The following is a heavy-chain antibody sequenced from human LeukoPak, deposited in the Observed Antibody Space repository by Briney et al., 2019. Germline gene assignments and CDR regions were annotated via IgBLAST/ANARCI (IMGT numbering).Heavy chain of an antibody. Sequence: SETLSPTCTVSGGSISSSSYYWGWIRQPPGKGLEWIESIYYSGSTYYNPSLKSRVTISVDTSKNQFSLKLCSVTAADTAVYYCARRITAVDLEVDAFDIWGQGTMVTASS. V-gene: IGHV4-39*01. CDR1: GGSISSSSYY. J-gene: IGHJ3*02. CDR2: IYYSGST. CDR3: ARRITAVDLEVDAFDI. D-gene: IGHD3-16*01.